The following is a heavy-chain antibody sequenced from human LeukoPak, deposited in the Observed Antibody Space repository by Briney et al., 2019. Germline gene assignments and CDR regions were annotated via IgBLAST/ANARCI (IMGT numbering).Heavy chain of an antibody. D-gene: IGHD1-26*01. CDR1: GFTFSHYG. J-gene: IGHJ4*02. CDR2: ISYDGSNK. CDR3: ARGSIMGARGLSDS. V-gene: IGHV3-30*03. Sequence: PGGSLRLSCAASGFTFSHYGVHWVRQAPGKGLEWVAVISYDGSNKYYADSVKGRFTISRDNSKNTVFLQMNSLRAEDTAVYYCARGSIMGARGLSDSWGQGTLVTVSS.